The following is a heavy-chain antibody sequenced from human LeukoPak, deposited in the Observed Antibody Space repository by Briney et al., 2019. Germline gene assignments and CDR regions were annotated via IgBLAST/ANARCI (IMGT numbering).Heavy chain of an antibody. CDR3: ARRVVVAALGY. J-gene: IGHJ4*02. Sequence: PSETLSLTCAVYGGSFSDYYWNWIRQPPGKWLEWIGEINHSGSTNYNPPPKSRVTISVDASKKQFSLTLSSVTAADTAVYYCARRVVVAALGYWGQGALVTVSS. CDR2: INHSGST. D-gene: IGHD2-15*01. V-gene: IGHV4-34*01. CDR1: GGSFSDYY.